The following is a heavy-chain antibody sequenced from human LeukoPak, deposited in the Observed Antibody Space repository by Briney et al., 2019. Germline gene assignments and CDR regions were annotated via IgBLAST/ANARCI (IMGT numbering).Heavy chain of an antibody. D-gene: IGHD6-19*01. CDR3: AGHDEGSGWYRSYIDL. J-gene: IGHJ2*01. CDR1: GVSISSYY. CDR2: ISTSGST. Sequence: SETLSLTCTVSGVSISSYYCSWIRQRQGKGLEWIGYISTSGSTDYSPSLKSRVTMSVDRSNNQCALKLSSVTAADTAVYYGAGHDEGSGWYRSYIDLWGCGTLVIVSS. V-gene: IGHV4-4*09.